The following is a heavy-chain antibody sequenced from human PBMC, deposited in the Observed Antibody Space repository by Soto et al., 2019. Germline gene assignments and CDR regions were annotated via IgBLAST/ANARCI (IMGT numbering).Heavy chain of an antibody. Sequence: QLQLQESGPGLVKPSETLSLTCTVSGGSISSSSYYWGWIRQPPGKGLEWIGSIYYSGSTYYNPSLKSRVTISVDTSKNQFSLKLSSVTAADTAVYYCARHWPKKYYFDYWGQGTLVTVSS. V-gene: IGHV4-39*01. J-gene: IGHJ4*02. CDR1: GGSISSSSYY. CDR3: ARHWPKKYYFDY. CDR2: IYYSGST.